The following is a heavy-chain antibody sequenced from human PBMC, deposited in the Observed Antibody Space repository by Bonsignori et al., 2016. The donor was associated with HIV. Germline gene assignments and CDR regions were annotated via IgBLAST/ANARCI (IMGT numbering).Heavy chain of an antibody. V-gene: IGHV1-8*01. J-gene: IGHJ4*02. CDR3: ARGIAARPRVYFDY. D-gene: IGHD6-6*01. Sequence: WVRQAPGQGLEWMGWMNPNSGNTGYAQKFQGRVTMTRNTSISTAYMELSSLRSEDTAVYYCARGIAARPRVYFDYWGQGTLVTVSS. CDR2: MNPNSGNT.